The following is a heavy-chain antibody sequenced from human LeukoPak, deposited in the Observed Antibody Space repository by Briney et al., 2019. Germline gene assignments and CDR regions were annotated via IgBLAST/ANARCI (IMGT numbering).Heavy chain of an antibody. Sequence: GGSLTLSCAASAPTFSDYYTSWIRQVPGGGMGWVSYISSSGSTIYYADSVKGRFTISRDNAKNSLYLQMNSLRAEDTAVYYCARLLTGAFDIWGQGTMVTVSS. CDR3: ARLLTGAFDI. J-gene: IGHJ3*02. D-gene: IGHD1-14*01. CDR1: APTFSDYY. V-gene: IGHV3-11*04. CDR2: ISSSGSTI.